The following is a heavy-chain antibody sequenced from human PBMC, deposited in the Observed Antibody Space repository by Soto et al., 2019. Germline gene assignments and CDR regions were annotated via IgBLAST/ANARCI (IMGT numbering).Heavy chain of an antibody. CDR2: ISDTGSKP. J-gene: IGHJ5*02. D-gene: IGHD3-3*01. CDR3: AKAGGRVVDAYDT. Sequence: VLLLESGGGLVQPGASLRLSCEASGLTFRSYALSWVRQAPGKGLEWVSGISDTGSKPYYADSVKGRFTISRDNSKNTLSLQMKSLRADDTAMYYCAKAGGRVVDAYDTWGQGTLVIVSS. V-gene: IGHV3-23*01. CDR1: GLTFRSYA.